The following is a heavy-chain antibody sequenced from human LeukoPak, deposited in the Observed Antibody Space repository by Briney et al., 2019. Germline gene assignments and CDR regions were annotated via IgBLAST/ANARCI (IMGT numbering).Heavy chain of an antibody. D-gene: IGHD3-10*01. CDR3: AKDPSYSTMVRGVISFDY. J-gene: IGHJ4*02. Sequence: EGSLRLSCAASGFTFSSYAMSWVRQAPGKGLEWVSAISGSGGSTYYADSVKGRFTISRDNSKNTLYLQMNSLRAEDTAVYYCAKDPSYSTMVRGVISFDYWGQGTLVTVSS. CDR1: GFTFSSYA. CDR2: ISGSGGST. V-gene: IGHV3-23*01.